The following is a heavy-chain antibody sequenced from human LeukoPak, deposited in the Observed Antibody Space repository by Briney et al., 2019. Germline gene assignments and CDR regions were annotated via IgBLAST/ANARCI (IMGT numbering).Heavy chain of an antibody. J-gene: IGHJ4*02. CDR2: IISSSSTYI. CDR3: ARDQEGFDY. CDR1: GFTFSSYS. Sequence: PGGSLRLSCAASGFTFSSYSMNWVRQAPGKGLEWVSSIISSSSTYIYYADSVKGRFTISRDNAKNSLYLQMNSLRAEDTAVYYCARDQEGFDYWGQGTVVTVSS. V-gene: IGHV3-21*04.